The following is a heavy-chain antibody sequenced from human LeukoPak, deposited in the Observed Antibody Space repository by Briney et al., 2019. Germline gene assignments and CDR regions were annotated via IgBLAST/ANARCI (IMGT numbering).Heavy chain of an antibody. D-gene: IGHD3-3*01. J-gene: IGHJ4*02. CDR3: ARANADFWSGYHYYFGY. CDR2: IYHSGST. V-gene: IGHV4-38-2*02. CDR1: GYSISSGYY. Sequence: PSETLSLTCTVSGYSISSGYYWGWIRQPPGKGLEWIGSIYHSGSTYYNPSLKSRVTISVDTSKNQFSLKLSSVTAADTAVYYCARANADFWSGYHYYFGYWGQGTLVTVSS.